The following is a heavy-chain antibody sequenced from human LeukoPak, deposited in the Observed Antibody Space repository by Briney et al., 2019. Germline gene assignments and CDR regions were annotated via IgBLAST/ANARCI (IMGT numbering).Heavy chain of an antibody. D-gene: IGHD3-10*01. V-gene: IGHV3-48*03. CDR1: GFTFSTYE. Sequence: PGGSLRLSCAASGFTFSTYEMNWVRQAPGKGLEWVSYISTSGSTIYSADSVKGRFTISRDNAKNSLFLEMNSLRVEDTAVYYCVRDMGRESIFDYWGQGTLVTVSS. J-gene: IGHJ4*02. CDR3: VRDMGRESIFDY. CDR2: ISTSGSTI.